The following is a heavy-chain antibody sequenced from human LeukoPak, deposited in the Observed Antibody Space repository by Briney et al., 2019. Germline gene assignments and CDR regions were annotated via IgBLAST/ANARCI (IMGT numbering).Heavy chain of an antibody. CDR3: ARYTNYYDSSGYEPRGAEYYFDY. CDR2: IYYSGST. V-gene: IGHV4-39*01. Sequence: SETLSLTCTVSGGSISSSSYYWGWIRQPPGKGLEWIGSIYYSGSTYYNPSLKSRVTISVDTSKNQFSLKLSSVTAADTAVYYCARYTNYYDSSGYEPRGAEYYFDYWGQGTLVTVSS. D-gene: IGHD3-22*01. J-gene: IGHJ4*02. CDR1: GGSISSSSYY.